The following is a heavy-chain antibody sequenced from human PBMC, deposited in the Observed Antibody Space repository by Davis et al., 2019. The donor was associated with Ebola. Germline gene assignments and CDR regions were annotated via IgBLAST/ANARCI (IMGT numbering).Heavy chain of an antibody. CDR2: ISSSSSTI. J-gene: IGHJ6*04. CDR1: GFTFSTYD. D-gene: IGHD3-9*01. CDR3: ATVAYYDIFYYYGMDV. Sequence: GGSLRLSCAASGFTFSTYDMNWVRQAPGKGLEWVSYISSSSSTIYYADSVKGRFTISRDNAKNSLYLQMNSLRDEDTAVYYCATVAYYDIFYYYGMDVWGKGTAVTVSS. V-gene: IGHV3-48*02.